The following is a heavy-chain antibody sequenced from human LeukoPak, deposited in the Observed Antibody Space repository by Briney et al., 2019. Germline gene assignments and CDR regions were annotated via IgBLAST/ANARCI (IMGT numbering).Heavy chain of an antibody. Sequence: GGSLRLSCAASGFTFSSYGMHWVRQAPGKGLEWVAVIWYDGSNKYYADSVKGRFTISRDNSKNTLYLQMNSLRAEDTAVYYCASDYYYDSSGYYSEGDAFDIWGQGTMVTVSS. D-gene: IGHD3-22*01. J-gene: IGHJ3*02. CDR2: IWYDGSNK. CDR3: ASDYYYDSSGYYSEGDAFDI. CDR1: GFTFSSYG. V-gene: IGHV3-33*01.